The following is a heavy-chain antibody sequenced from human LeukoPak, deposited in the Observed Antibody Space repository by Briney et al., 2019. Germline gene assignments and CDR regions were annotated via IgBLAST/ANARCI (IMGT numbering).Heavy chain of an antibody. CDR2: INSDGSST. V-gene: IGHV3-74*01. CDR3: ARDGVAARGWFDP. D-gene: IGHD6-6*01. CDR1: GFTFSSYW. J-gene: IGHJ5*02. Sequence: GSLRLSCAASGFTFSSYWMHWVRQAPGKGLVWVSRINSDGSSTSYADSVKGRFTISRDNAKNTLYLQMNSLRAEDTAVYHCARDGVAARGWFDPWGQGTLVTVSS.